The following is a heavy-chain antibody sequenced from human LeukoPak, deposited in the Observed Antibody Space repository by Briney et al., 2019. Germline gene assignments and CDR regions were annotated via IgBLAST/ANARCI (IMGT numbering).Heavy chain of an antibody. CDR3: ARHPLSSGSYPATLLYYFDY. D-gene: IGHD3-10*02. CDR2: IYTSGST. V-gene: IGHV4-61*02. Sequence: SETLSLTCTVSGGSISSGSYYWSWIRQPAGKGLEWIGRIYTSGSTNYNPSLKSRVTISIDTSKNQFSLKLSSVTAADTAVYYCARHPLSSGSYPATLLYYFDYWGQGTLVTVSS. J-gene: IGHJ4*02. CDR1: GGSISSGSYY.